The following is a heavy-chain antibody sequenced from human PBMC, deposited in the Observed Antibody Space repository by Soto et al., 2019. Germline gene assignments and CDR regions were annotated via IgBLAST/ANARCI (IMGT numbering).Heavy chain of an antibody. CDR3: ARDISFGDPPAVFDY. V-gene: IGHV1-2*02. CDR2: INPNSGGT. J-gene: IGHJ4*02. D-gene: IGHD3-16*01. Sequence: ASVKVSCKASGYTCTGYYMHWVRQAPGQGLEWMGWINPNSGGTNYAQKFQGRVTMTRDTSISTAYMELSRLRSDDTAVYYCARDISFGDPPAVFDYWGQGTLVTVSS. CDR1: GYTCTGYY.